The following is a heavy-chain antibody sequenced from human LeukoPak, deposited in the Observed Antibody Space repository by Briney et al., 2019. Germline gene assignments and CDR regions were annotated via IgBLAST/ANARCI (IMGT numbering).Heavy chain of an antibody. D-gene: IGHD3-10*01. V-gene: IGHV3-30-3*01. Sequence: GGSLRLSCAATGFTFSNYAIHWGRQAPGKGLEWVAFISDDGSRQHYADTVKGRFTISRDNSKNTLNLQMNSLRAEDTAVYYCVKDRTGTYTLDYWGQGTLVTVSS. CDR1: GFTFSNYA. CDR3: VKDRTGTYTLDY. J-gene: IGHJ4*02. CDR2: ISDDGSRQ.